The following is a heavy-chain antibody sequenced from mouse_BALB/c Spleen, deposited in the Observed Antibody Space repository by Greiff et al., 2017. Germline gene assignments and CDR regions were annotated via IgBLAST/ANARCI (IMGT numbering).Heavy chain of an antibody. CDR2: ISSGGSYT. V-gene: IGHV5-9-4*01. CDR1: GFTFSSYA. CDR3: ARDKLNYFDY. Sequence: EVKLMESGGGLVKPGGSLKLSCAASGFTFSSYAMSWVRQSPEKRLEWVAEISSGGSYTYYPDTVTGRFTISRDNAKNTLYLEMSSLRSEDTAMYYCARDKLNYFDYWGQGTTLTVSS. J-gene: IGHJ2*01. D-gene: IGHD4-1*01.